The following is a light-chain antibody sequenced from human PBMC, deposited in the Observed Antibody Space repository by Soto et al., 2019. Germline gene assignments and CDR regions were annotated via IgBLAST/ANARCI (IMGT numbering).Light chain of an antibody. V-gene: IGKV3-15*01. CDR3: QQYNNWPVT. Sequence: EIVMTQSPATLSVSSGERATLSCRASQSVSSNLAWYQQKPGQAPRLLIYGASTRATGIPARFSGSGSGTEFTLTISSLQSEDFAVYYCQQYNNWPVTFGGGTKVDIK. CDR2: GAS. CDR1: QSVSSN. J-gene: IGKJ4*01.